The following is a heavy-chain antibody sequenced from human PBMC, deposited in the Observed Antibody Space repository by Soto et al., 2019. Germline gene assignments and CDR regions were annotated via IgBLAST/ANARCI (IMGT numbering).Heavy chain of an antibody. CDR2: IIPILGIA. V-gene: IGHV1-69*02. CDR1: GGTFSSYT. D-gene: IGHD6-13*01. CDR3: AGGSSRWYYFDY. Sequence: QVQLVQSGAEVKKPGSSVKVSCKASGGTFSSYTISWVRQAPGQGLEWMGRIIPILGIANYAQKFQGRVTITADKSTSTAYMELSSLRSEDTAVYYCAGGSSRWYYFDYRGQGTLVTVSS. J-gene: IGHJ4*02.